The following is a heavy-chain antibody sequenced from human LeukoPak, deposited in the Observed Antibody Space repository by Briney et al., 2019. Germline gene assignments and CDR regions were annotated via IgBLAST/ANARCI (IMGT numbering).Heavy chain of an antibody. CDR2: ISYDGSNK. D-gene: IGHD1-26*01. CDR1: GFTFSSYA. V-gene: IGHV3-30-3*01. CDR3: ARDRWVGATPLGY. Sequence: GGSLRLSCAASGFTFSSYAMHWVRQAPGKGLEWVAVISYDGSNKYYADSVKGRFTISRDNSKNTLYLQMNSLRAEDTAVYYCARDRWVGATPLGYWGQGTLVTVSS. J-gene: IGHJ4*02.